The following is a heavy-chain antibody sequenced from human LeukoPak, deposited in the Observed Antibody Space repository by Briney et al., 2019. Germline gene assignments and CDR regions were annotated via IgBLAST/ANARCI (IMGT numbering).Heavy chain of an antibody. CDR1: GFRFGVYA. CDR2: IRSKALYGTS. CDR3: ARETVRDYYFDY. V-gene: IGHV3-49*04. Sequence: GGSLRLSCTGSGFRFGVYALSWVRQAPGKGLEWVGFIRSKALYGTSEYAASVEGRFTISRDDSNSIAYLQMNSLKTEDTAVYFCARETVRDYYFDYWGQGTLVTVSS. J-gene: IGHJ4*02. D-gene: IGHD3-10*02.